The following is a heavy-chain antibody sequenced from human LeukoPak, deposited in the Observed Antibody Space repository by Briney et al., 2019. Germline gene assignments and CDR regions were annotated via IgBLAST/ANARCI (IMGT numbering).Heavy chain of an antibody. D-gene: IGHD4-17*01. CDR3: ATYYGDYVGWFDP. J-gene: IGHJ5*02. V-gene: IGHV4-30-4*01. CDR2: IYYSGST. Sequence: SETLSLTCTVSGGPISSGDYYWSWIRQPPGKGLEWIGYIYYSGSTYYNPSLKSRVTISVDTSKNQFSLKLSSVTAADTAVYYCATYYGDYVGWFDPWGQGTLVTVSS. CDR1: GGPISSGDYY.